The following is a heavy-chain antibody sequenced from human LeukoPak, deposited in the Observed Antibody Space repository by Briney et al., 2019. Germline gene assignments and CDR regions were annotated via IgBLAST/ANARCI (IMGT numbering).Heavy chain of an antibody. D-gene: IGHD4-17*01. V-gene: IGHV3-53*05. Sequence: GGSLRLSCAASGFTASSNYMSWVRQAPGKGLGWVSVIYSGGSTYYANSVKGRFTISRDNSQNTPYLHMNRLRAEDTDVYYCARVTPYGDYFDYGGQGTLVTVSS. J-gene: IGHJ4*02. CDR1: GFTASSNY. CDR2: IYSGGST. CDR3: ARVTPYGDYFDY.